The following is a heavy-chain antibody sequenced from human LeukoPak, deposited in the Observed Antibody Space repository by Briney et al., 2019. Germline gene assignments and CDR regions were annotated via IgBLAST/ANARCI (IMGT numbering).Heavy chain of an antibody. D-gene: IGHD3-10*01. CDR2: IYTSGST. Sequence: SETLSLTCTVSGGSISSGSYYWSWIRQPAGKGLEWIGRIYTSGSTNYNPSLKSRVTISVDTSKNQFSLKLSSVTAADTAVYYCARLGWLYGSGSMNWFDPWGQGTLVTVSS. CDR3: ARLGWLYGSGSMNWFDP. CDR1: GGSISSGSYY. V-gene: IGHV4-61*02. J-gene: IGHJ5*02.